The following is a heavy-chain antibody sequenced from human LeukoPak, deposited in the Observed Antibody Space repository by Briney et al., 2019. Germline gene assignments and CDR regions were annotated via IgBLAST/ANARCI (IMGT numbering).Heavy chain of an antibody. J-gene: IGHJ3*02. D-gene: IGHD3-22*01. V-gene: IGHV1-46*01. CDR1: GYTFTSHF. CDR2: INPRGGST. CDR3: ARVKSYYYDTSDKDAFDI. Sequence: ASVTVSCKASGYTFTSHFMHWVRQAPGQGLEWMGIINPRGGSTSYTQKFQGRVTMTRDTSTSTVYMELSSLRSEDTAVYYCARVKSYYYDTSDKDAFDIWGQGTMVTVSS.